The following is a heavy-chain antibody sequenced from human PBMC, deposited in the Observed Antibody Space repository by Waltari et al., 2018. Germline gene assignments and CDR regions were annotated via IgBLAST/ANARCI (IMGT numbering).Heavy chain of an antibody. CDR3: ARDSGRGLYLDT. V-gene: IGHV4-4*02. CDR1: GDSVSSPYW. Sequence: QLQLQESGPGLVKPSGTLSLSCAGSGDSVSSPYWWSWVRQSPQKGPEWIGQVHANGIGNYSPSFASRGTVSRNTSKNLFSLKVTSATAADTGLYYCARDSGRGLYLDTWGPGTLVTVSP. J-gene: IGHJ5*02. D-gene: IGHD2-15*01. CDR2: VHANGIG.